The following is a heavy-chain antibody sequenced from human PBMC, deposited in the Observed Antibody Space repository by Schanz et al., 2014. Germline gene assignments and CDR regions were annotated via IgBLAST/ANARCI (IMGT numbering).Heavy chain of an antibody. CDR1: GYTFTNHY. CDR2: ISPSSGGT. J-gene: IGHJ5*02. CDR3: ARESVSRTRLFDP. Sequence: QVQVIQSGPEVKKPGASVKVSCKASGYTFTNHYLHWVRQAPGQGLEWMGRISPSSGGTNYAQNFQGRVTTTKDTSINTVYMELSTLTSDDTAVYYCARESVSRTRLFDPWGQGTLVTVSS. D-gene: IGHD3-3*01. V-gene: IGHV1-2*06.